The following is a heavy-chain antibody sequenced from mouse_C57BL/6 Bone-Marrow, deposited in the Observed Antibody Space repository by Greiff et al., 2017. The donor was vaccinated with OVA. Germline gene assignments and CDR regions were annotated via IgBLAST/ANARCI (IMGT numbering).Heavy chain of an antibody. V-gene: IGHV1-55*01. CDR2: IYPGSGST. CDR3: ASDSSGPAWFAY. CDR1: GYTFTSYW. D-gene: IGHD3-2*02. J-gene: IGHJ3*01. Sequence: QVQLQQPGAELVKPGASVKMSCKASGYTFTSYWITWVQQRPGQGLEWIGDIYPGSGSTNYNEKFKSKATLTVDTSSSTAYMQLSSLTSEDSAVYYCASDSSGPAWFAYWGQGTLVTVSA.